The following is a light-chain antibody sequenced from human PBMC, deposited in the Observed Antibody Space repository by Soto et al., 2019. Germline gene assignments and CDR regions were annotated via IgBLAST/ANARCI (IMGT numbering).Light chain of an antibody. CDR1: QSVSSN. CDR3: QQYNNWHTWT. CDR2: GAS. V-gene: IGKV3-15*01. Sequence: EIVMTQSPATLSVSPGERATLSCRASQSVSSNLAWYQPTPGQAPRLXXYGASTRANGIPARFSGSGSGTELTLTISSLQSEDFAVYYCQQYNNWHTWTFGQGTKVDIK. J-gene: IGKJ1*01.